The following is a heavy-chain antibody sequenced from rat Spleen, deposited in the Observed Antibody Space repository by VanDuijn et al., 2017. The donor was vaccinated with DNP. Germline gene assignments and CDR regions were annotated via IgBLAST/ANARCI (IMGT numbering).Heavy chain of an antibody. Sequence: EVQLVESGGGLVQPGRSLKLSCAASGFTFSDYYMAWVRQAPTKGLEWVAYISYDGGSTYYGDSVKGRFTISRANAENTVYLQMNSLRFDDTATYYCAKDPEYYGFQGYFDYWGQGVMVTVSS. D-gene: IGHD1-6*01. CDR1: GFTFSDYY. J-gene: IGHJ2*01. V-gene: IGHV5-22*01. CDR2: ISYDGGST. CDR3: AKDPEYYGFQGYFDY.